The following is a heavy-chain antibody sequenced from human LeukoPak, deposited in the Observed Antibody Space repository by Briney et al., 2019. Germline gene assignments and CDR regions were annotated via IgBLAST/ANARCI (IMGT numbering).Heavy chain of an antibody. CDR2: ISYTGST. CDR3: ARAVTGTSMVDY. CDR1: GGSIGGDH. J-gene: IGHJ4*02. Sequence: SETLSLTCTISGGSIGGDHWSWIRQAPGKGLEWIGYISYTGSTSYNPSLRSRVTISLHTSENQFSLRLTFVTAADTAVYYCARAVTGTSMVDYWGQGTLVAVSS. D-gene: IGHD6-19*01. V-gene: IGHV4-59*08.